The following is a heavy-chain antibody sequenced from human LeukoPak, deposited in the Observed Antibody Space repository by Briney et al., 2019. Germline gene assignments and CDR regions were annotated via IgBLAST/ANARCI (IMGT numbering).Heavy chain of an antibody. CDR1: GGSISSGSYY. CDR2: IYTSGST. D-gene: IGHD5-18*01. Sequence: SETLSLTCTVSGGSISSGSYYWSWIRQPAGKGLEWIGRIYTSGSTNYNPSLKSRVTISVDTSKNQFSLKLSSVTAADTAVYYCARVGVVNYGYGWWSDYFDYWGQGTLVTASS. V-gene: IGHV4-61*02. CDR3: ARVGVVNYGYGWWSDYFDY. J-gene: IGHJ4*02.